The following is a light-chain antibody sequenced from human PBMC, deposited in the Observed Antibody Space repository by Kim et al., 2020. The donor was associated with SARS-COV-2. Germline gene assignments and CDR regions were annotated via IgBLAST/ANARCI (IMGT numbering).Light chain of an antibody. V-gene: IGLV3-19*01. CDR3: NSRDKSGDHVV. CDR2: GKN. CDR1: SLRTYY. Sequence: SSELPQDPAVSVALGQTVTITCQGDSLRTYYASWYQQKPGQAPILVIYGKNNRPSGIPDRFSGSSSGNTASLTVTGAQAVDEGDYYCNSRDKSGDHVVFGGGTQLTVL. J-gene: IGLJ2*01.